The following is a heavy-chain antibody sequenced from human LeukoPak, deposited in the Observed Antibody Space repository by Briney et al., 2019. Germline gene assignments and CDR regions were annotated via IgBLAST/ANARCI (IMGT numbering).Heavy chain of an antibody. V-gene: IGHV4-31*03. Sequence: SETLSLTCTVSGGSISSGGYYWSWIRQHPGKGLEWIGYIYYSGSTYYNPSLKSRVTISVDTSKNQFSLKLSSVTAADTAVYYCARDLSGGYRKDAFDIWGQGTMVTVSS. D-gene: IGHD3-10*01. CDR1: GGSISSGGYY. J-gene: IGHJ3*02. CDR3: ARDLSGGYRKDAFDI. CDR2: IYYSGST.